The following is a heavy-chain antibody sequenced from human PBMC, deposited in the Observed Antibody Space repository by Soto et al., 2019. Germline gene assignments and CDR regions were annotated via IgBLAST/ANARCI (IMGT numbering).Heavy chain of an antibody. J-gene: IGHJ4*01. CDR1: VFSFTSSW. D-gene: IGHD6-13*01. CDR3: AWSATGTAPHYFDY. CDR2: IDPGDSYT. Sequence: PGECLKISCRGSVFSFTSSWINCVRPLPGKGLEWMGNIDPGDSYTRYSPSFQGHVTISVDKSISTAYLQWSNLKASDTAMYYCAWSATGTAPHYFDYWGQGTLVTVSS. V-gene: IGHV5-10-1*01.